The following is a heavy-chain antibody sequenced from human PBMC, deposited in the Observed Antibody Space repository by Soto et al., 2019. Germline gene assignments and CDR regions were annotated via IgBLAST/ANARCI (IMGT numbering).Heavy chain of an antibody. Sequence: SETLSLTCAVYGGSFSGYYWTWIRQSPERGLEWIGEVNHSGTTYYNPSLKTRVTISVHTPKNQFSLKMSSVTAADTAVYCCARGIGYCSSINCYSSRRLRFDSWGQGTLVTV. D-gene: IGHD2-2*01. CDR2: VNHSGTT. CDR3: ARGIGYCSSINCYSSRRLRFDS. J-gene: IGHJ4*02. CDR1: GGSFSGYY. V-gene: IGHV4-34*01.